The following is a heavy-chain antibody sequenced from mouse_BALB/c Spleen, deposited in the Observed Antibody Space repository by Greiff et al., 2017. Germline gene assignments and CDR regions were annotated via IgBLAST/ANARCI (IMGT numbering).Heavy chain of an antibody. Sequence: QVQLKQPGAELVKPGASVKLSCKASGYTFTSYWMHWVTQRPGQGLEWIGEINPSNGRTNYNEKFKSKATLTVDKSSSTAYMQLSSLTSEDSAVYYCARRGYGNYGDYWGQGTTLTGSS. CDR2: INPSNGRT. CDR3: ARRGYGNYGDY. CDR1: GYTFTSYW. J-gene: IGHJ2*01. V-gene: IGHV1S81*02. D-gene: IGHD2-10*02.